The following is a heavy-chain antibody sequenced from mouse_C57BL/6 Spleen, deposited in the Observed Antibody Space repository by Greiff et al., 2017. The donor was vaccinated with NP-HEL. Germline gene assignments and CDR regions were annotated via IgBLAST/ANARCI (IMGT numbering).Heavy chain of an antibody. Sequence: QVQLQQPGAELVRPGSSVKLSCKASGYTFTSYWMDWVKQRPGQGLEWIGNIYPSDSETHYNQKFKDKATLTVDKSSSTAYMQLSSLTSEDSAVYYCARGVLYYSNYVAWFACWGQGTLVTVSA. V-gene: IGHV1-61*01. D-gene: IGHD2-5*01. CDR3: ARGVLYYSNYVAWFAC. J-gene: IGHJ3*01. CDR2: IYPSDSET. CDR1: GYTFTSYW.